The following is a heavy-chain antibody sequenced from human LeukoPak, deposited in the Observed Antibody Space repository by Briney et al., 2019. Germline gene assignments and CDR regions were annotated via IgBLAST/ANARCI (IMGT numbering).Heavy chain of an antibody. V-gene: IGHV4-59*08. CDR2: IYYSGST. CDR1: GGSISSYY. J-gene: IGHJ6*02. Sequence: PSETLSLTCTVSGGSISSYYWSWIRQPPGKGLEWIGYIYYSGSTNYNPSLKSRVTISVDTSKNQFSLKLSSVTAADTAVYYCARWEILEYGMDVWGQGTTVTVSS. D-gene: IGHD3-3*01. CDR3: ARWEILEYGMDV.